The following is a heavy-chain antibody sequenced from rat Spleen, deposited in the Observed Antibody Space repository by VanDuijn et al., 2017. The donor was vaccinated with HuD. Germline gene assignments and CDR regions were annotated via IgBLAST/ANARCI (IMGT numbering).Heavy chain of an antibody. Sequence: QVQLKESVPGLVQPSQTLSLTCTVPGFSLTKHGVTWVRQPPGKGLEWMGGIWGDGSTNYKSALKSRLSISRDTSKTQVFLKMNSLQTEDTAIYFCTRAGYGGYTAWGQGVMVTVSS. CDR3: TRAGYGGYTA. CDR1: GFSLTKHG. CDR2: IWGDGST. J-gene: IGHJ2*01. D-gene: IGHD1-11*01. V-gene: IGHV2-4*01.